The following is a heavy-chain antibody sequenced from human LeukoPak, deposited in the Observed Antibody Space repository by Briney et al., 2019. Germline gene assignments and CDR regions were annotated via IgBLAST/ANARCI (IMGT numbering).Heavy chain of an antibody. J-gene: IGHJ4*02. D-gene: IGHD3-22*01. CDR3: ARDYYDSSGYYSDY. V-gene: IGHV1-18*01. CDR1: GYTYTSYS. Sequence: ASVRISCKASGYTYTSYSISWVRQAPGQGLEWMGWISAYNGNTNYAQKLQGRVTMTTDTSTSTAYMELRSLRSDDTAVYYCARDYYDSSGYYSDYWGQGTLVTVSS. CDR2: ISAYNGNT.